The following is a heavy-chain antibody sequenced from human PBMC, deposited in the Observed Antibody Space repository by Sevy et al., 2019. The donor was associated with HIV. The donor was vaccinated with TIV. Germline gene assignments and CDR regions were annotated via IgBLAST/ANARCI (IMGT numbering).Heavy chain of an antibody. CDR2: ISSSSSYI. J-gene: IGHJ6*02. D-gene: IGHD4-4*01. Sequence: GGSLRLSCAASGFTFSSYSMNWVRQAPGKGLEWVSSISSSSSYIYYADSVKGRFTISRDNAKNSLYLQMNSLRADDTAVYYCAREVTYYYYGMDVWGQGTTVTVSS. CDR3: AREVTYYYYGMDV. V-gene: IGHV3-21*01. CDR1: GFTFSSYS.